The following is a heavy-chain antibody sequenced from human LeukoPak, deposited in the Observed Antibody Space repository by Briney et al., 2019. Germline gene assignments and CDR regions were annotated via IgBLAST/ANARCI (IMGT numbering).Heavy chain of an antibody. J-gene: IGHJ3*01. CDR3: ARESDGLDF. Sequence: GGSLRLSCAASGFTFSSYTMNWVRQTPGKGLEWVSSISSGSTYLHYADSVKGRFTITRDNAKSSLYLQMNSLRAEDTAVYYCARESDGLDFWGQGTMVTVSS. CDR2: ISSGSTYL. CDR1: GFTFSSYT. V-gene: IGHV3-21*01.